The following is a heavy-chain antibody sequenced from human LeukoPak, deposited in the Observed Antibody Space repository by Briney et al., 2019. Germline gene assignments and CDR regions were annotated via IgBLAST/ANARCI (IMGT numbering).Heavy chain of an antibody. CDR1: GGSISGSNW. V-gene: IGHV4-4*02. CDR2: IYHSGST. D-gene: IGHD6-19*01. CDR3: NRYSSGWYSDY. J-gene: IGHJ4*02. Sequence: SETLSLTCAVSGGSISGSNWWSWVRQPPGKGLEWIGEIYHSGSTNYNPSLKSRVTISVDTSKNQFSLKLSSVTAADTAVYYCNRYSSGWYSDYWGQGTLVTVSS.